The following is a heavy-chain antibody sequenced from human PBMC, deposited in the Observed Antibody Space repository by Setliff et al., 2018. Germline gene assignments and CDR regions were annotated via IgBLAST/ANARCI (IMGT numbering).Heavy chain of an antibody. CDR2: IDWDDDK. CDR3: ARAHYGSGSYGALQV. D-gene: IGHD3-10*01. CDR1: GFSLNTRDMR. V-gene: IGHV2-70*04. J-gene: IGHJ3*01. Sequence: SGPTLVNPTQTLTLTCTFSGFSLNTRDMRVSWLRQPPGKALEWLARIDWDDDKFYTTSLKTRLTISKDTSKNQVVLTMTNMDPVDTGTYYCARAHYGSGSYGALQVWGQGTLVTV.